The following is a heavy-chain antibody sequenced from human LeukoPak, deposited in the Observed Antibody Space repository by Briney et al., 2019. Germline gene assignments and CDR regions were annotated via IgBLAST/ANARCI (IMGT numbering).Heavy chain of an antibody. V-gene: IGHV5-51*01. CDR1: GYGFTSYW. CDR3: ARHSSGYSVVDY. D-gene: IGHD5/OR15-5a*01. CDR2: IYPGDSNI. Sequence: GESLKISCKGSGYGFTSYWIGWVRQMPGKGLEWMGIIYPGDSNIRYSPSFQGQVTISADKSINTAYLQWRSLKASDTAMYYCARHSSGYSVVDYWGQGTLVTVSS. J-gene: IGHJ4*02.